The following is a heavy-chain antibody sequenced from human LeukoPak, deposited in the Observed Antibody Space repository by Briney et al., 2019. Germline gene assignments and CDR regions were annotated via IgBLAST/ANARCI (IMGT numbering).Heavy chain of an antibody. Sequence: PGGSLRLSCAASGFTFRSYSMNWVRQAPGKGLEWVSSISSSSSYIYYADSVKGRFTISRDNAKNSLYLQMNSLRAEDTAVYYCASQFGVTGPFDYWGQGTLVTVSS. CDR3: ASQFGVTGPFDY. V-gene: IGHV3-21*01. CDR2: ISSSSSYI. D-gene: IGHD2-21*02. J-gene: IGHJ4*02. CDR1: GFTFRSYS.